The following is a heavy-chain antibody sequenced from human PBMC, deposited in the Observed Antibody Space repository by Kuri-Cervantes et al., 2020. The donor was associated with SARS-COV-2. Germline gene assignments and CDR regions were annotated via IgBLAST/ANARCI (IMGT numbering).Heavy chain of an antibody. CDR3: ARVPIAARPSFGVWFDP. J-gene: IGHJ5*02. D-gene: IGHD6-6*01. CDR1: GGSFSGYY. V-gene: IGHV4-34*01. CDR2: INHSGST. Sequence: ESLKISCAVYGGSFSGYYWSWIRQPPGKGLEWIGEINHSGSTNYNPSLKSRVTISVDTSKNQFSLKLSSVTAADTAVYYCARVPIAARPSFGVWFDPWGQGTLVTVSS.